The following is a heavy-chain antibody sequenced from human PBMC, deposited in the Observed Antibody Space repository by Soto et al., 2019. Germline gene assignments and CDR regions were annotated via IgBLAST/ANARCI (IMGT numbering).Heavy chain of an antibody. CDR2: TYYRSKWYN. V-gene: IGHV6-1*01. D-gene: IGHD5-12*01. CDR3: ARDLRGYSGYGSQYYYYYYGMDV. Sequence: SPTLSLPCAISGDSVSSNSAAWNWIRQSPSRGLEWLGRTYYRSKWYNDYAVSVKSRITINPDTSKNQFSLQLNSVTPEDTAVYYCARDLRGYSGYGSQYYYYYYGMDVWGQGTTVTVSS. CDR1: GDSVSSNSAA. J-gene: IGHJ6*02.